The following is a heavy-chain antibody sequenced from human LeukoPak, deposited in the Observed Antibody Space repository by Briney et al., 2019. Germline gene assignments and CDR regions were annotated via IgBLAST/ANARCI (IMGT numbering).Heavy chain of an antibody. D-gene: IGHD2-15*01. CDR3: ARDIVVVVAATQRGYYYYYYMDV. CDR2: ISVYSGHT. J-gene: IGHJ6*03. Sequence: ASVKVSCKASGYTFTSYGISWVRQAPGQGLEWMGWISVYSGHTNYAQKFQGRVTMTTDTSTSTAYMELRSLRSDDTAVYYCARDIVVVVAATQRGYYYYYYMDVWGKGTTVTVSS. V-gene: IGHV1-18*01. CDR1: GYTFTSYG.